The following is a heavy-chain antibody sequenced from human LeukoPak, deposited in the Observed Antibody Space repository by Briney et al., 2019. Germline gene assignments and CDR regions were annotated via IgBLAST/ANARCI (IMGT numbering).Heavy chain of an antibody. V-gene: IGHV4-59*01. J-gene: IGHJ6*03. CDR1: GGSISSYY. CDR3: ARDCSSTSCYGMSYYYYMDV. D-gene: IGHD2-2*01. CDR2: IYYSGST. Sequence: PSETLSLTCTVSGGSISSYYWGWIRQPPGKGLEWIGYIYYSGSTNYNPSLKSRVTISVDTSKNQFSLKLSSVTAADTAVYYCARDCSSTSCYGMSYYYYMDVWGKGTTVTVSS.